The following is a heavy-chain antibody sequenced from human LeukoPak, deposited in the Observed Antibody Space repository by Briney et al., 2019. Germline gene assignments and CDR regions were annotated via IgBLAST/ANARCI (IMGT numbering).Heavy chain of an antibody. CDR1: GYTFTGYY. V-gene: IGHV1-2*02. Sequence: ASVKVSCKASGYTFTGYYMHWVRQAPGQGLEWVGWINPNSGGTNYAQKFQGRVTMTRDTSISTAYMELSRLRSDDTAVYYCATDTMIEGTKDYWGQGTLVTVSS. J-gene: IGHJ4*02. CDR2: INPNSGGT. D-gene: IGHD3-22*01. CDR3: ATDTMIEGTKDY.